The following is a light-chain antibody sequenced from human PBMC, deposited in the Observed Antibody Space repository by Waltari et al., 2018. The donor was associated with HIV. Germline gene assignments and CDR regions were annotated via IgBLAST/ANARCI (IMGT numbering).Light chain of an antibody. CDR1: RSNIGTNY. V-gene: IGLV1-47*01. J-gene: IGLJ3*02. CDR2: RNN. Sequence: QSVLTQPPSASGTPGQRVTISCSGSRSNIGTNYVSWFQHLPGTAPKLLIYRNNQRPSGVPDRFTGSKSGTSASLAISGLRSEDEADYYCDAWDNSLSGRVFGGGTKLTVL. CDR3: DAWDNSLSGRV.